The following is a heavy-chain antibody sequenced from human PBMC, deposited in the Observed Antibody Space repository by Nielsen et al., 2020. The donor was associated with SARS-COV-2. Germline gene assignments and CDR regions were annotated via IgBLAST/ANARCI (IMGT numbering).Heavy chain of an antibody. J-gene: IGHJ6*03. CDR1: GDSVSSRDW. CDR2: VSHSGNS. D-gene: IGHD2-2*01. Sequence: SETLSLTCAVSGDSVSSRDWWTWVRQSPGKGLEWIGEVSHSGNSKYNPSLKSRVTLSMDKSKNQFSLRLTSVSAADTAVYFCARGDLVVVPSPVLGLGPIFYYFSLDVWGKGTTVIVSS. V-gene: IGHV4-4*02. CDR3: ARGDLVVVPSPVLGLGPIFYYFSLDV.